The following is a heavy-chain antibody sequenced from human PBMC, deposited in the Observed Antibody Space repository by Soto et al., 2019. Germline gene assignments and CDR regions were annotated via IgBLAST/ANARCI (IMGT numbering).Heavy chain of an antibody. D-gene: IGHD2-15*01. CDR2: IYYSGST. CDR3: ARVHCSGGSCYSPYFDY. J-gene: IGHJ4*02. V-gene: IGHV4-31*03. CDR1: GGSMSSGGYY. Sequence: QVQLQESGPGLVKPSQTLSLTCTVSGGSMSSGGYYWSWIRQHPGKGLEWIGYIYYSGSTYYNPSLKSRVTISVDTSKNQFSLKLSSVTAADTAVYYCARVHCSGGSCYSPYFDYWGQGTLVTVSS.